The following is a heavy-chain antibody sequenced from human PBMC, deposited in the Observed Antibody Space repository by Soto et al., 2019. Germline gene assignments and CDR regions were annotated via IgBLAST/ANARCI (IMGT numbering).Heavy chain of an antibody. Sequence: SETLSLTCTVSGDSISSYYWSWIRQPPGKGLEWIGYIYYSGSTNYNPSLKSRVTISVDTSKNQFSLKLSSVTAADTAVYYCARHSGGYCSGGSCYGPGWFDPWGQGTLVTVSS. D-gene: IGHD2-15*01. CDR3: ARHSGGYCSGGSCYGPGWFDP. CDR2: IYYSGST. V-gene: IGHV4-59*08. J-gene: IGHJ5*02. CDR1: GDSISSYY.